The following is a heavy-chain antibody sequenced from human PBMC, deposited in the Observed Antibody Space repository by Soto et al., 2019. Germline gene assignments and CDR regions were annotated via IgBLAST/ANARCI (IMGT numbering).Heavy chain of an antibody. CDR3: ASPTLGSFDI. V-gene: IGHV4-39*01. J-gene: IGHJ3*02. Sequence: QLQLQESGPGLVKPSETLSLTCTVSGGSISSSNYYWGWLLQPPGKGLEWIGSIYYSGSTSYNSSLKSRVTISVDTSKNQFSLRLSSVTAADTAVYYCASPTLGSFDIWGQGTMVTVSS. D-gene: IGHD3-16*01. CDR2: IYYSGST. CDR1: GGSISSSNYY.